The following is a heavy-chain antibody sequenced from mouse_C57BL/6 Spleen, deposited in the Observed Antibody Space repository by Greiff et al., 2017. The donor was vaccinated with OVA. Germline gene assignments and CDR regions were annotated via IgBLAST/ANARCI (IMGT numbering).Heavy chain of an antibody. J-gene: IGHJ4*01. Sequence: QVQLQQPGAELVRPGTSVKLSCKASGYTFTSYWMHWVKQRPGQGLEWIGVIDPSDSYTNYNQKFKGKATLTVDTSSSTAYMQLSSLTSEDSAVYYCAREWDYWGQGTSVTVSS. CDR2: IDPSDSYT. CDR3: AREWDY. V-gene: IGHV1-59*01. CDR1: GYTFTSYW.